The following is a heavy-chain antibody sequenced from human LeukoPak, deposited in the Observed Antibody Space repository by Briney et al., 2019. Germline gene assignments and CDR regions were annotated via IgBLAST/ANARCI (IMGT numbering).Heavy chain of an antibody. V-gene: IGHV3-23*01. CDR2: ISGSGGST. CDR3: AKAEPEDPNWVNVAFDI. J-gene: IGHJ3*02. CDR1: GFTFSSYA. Sequence: GGSLRLSCAASGFTFSSYAMSWVRQAPGKGLEWVSAISGSGGSTYYADSVKGRFTISRDNSKNTLYLQMNSLRAEDTAVYYCAKAEPEDPNWVNVAFDIWGQGTMVTVSS. D-gene: IGHD7-27*01.